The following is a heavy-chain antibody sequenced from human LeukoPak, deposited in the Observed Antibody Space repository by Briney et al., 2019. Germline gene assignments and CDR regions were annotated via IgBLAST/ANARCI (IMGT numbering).Heavy chain of an antibody. J-gene: IGHJ4*02. CDR1: GYTLTELS. D-gene: IGHD6-13*01. CDR2: FDPEDGET. CDR3: ATWDIAAAPPLAFDY. V-gene: IGHV1-24*01. Sequence: ASVKVSCKVSGYTLTELSMHWVRQAPGKGLEWMGGFDPEDGETIYAQKFQGRVTMTEDTSTDTAYMELSSLRSEDTAVYYCATWDIAAAPPLAFDYWGQGTLVTVSS.